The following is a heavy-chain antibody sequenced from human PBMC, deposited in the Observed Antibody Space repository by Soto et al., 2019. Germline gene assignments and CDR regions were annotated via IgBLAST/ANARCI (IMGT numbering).Heavy chain of an antibody. D-gene: IGHD3-16*01. J-gene: IGHJ5*02. CDR3: AKSLGGGFQPLRWFGP. V-gene: IGHV4-31*03. Sequence: QVQLQESGPGLVKPSQTLSLTCSVSGGPIVTGGYYWNWIRQHPGEGLEWIGNIYDNGSTYYNPSLKSRVHISVDTSKNQFSLRLSSVTAADTAVYYCAKSLGGGFQPLRWFGPWGQGTLVTVSS. CDR1: GGPIVTGGYY. CDR2: IYDNGST.